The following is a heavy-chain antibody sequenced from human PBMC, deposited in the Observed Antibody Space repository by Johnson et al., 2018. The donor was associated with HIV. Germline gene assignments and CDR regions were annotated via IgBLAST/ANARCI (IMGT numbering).Heavy chain of an antibody. D-gene: IGHD2-15*01. CDR1: EFTFSNAW. Sequence: QVQLVEFGGGLVQPGESLRLSCVASEFTFSNAWMTWVRQAPGKGLEWVALIWYDGRDVYYADSVKGRFTISRDNSKNTLYLQMSSLRAEDTAVYYCAREADIVVVVAATRGAFDIWGQGTMVTVSS. J-gene: IGHJ3*02. CDR3: AREADIVVVVAATRGAFDI. CDR2: IWYDGRDV. V-gene: IGHV3-33*08.